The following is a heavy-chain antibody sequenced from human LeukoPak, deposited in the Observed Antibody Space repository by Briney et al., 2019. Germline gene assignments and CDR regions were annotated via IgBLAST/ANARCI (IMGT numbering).Heavy chain of an antibody. D-gene: IGHD5-18*01. V-gene: IGHV3-49*04. CDR3: TRDRTGYSYGYYFYYHYMDV. J-gene: IGHJ6*03. Sequence: PGGSLRLSCAASGFTFSSYWMSWVRQAPGKGLEWVGFIRSKAYGGTTEYAASVKGRFTISRDDSKSIAYLQMSSLTTEDTAVYYCTRDRTGYSYGYYFYYHYMDVWGNGTTVTIAS. CDR1: GFTFSSYW. CDR2: IRSKAYGGTT.